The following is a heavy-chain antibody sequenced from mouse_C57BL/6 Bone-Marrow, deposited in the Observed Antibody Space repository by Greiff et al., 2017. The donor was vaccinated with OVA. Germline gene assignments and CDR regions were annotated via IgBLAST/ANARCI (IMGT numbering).Heavy chain of an antibody. D-gene: IGHD1-1*02. CDR2: ISSGSSTI. Sequence: EVQLQESGGGLVKPGGSLKLSCAASGFTFSDYGMHWVRQAPEKGLEWVAYISSGSSTIYYADTVKGRFTISRDNAKNTLFLQMTSLRSEDTAMYYCAREELRWYYFDYWGQGTTLTVSS. CDR1: GFTFSDYG. J-gene: IGHJ2*01. V-gene: IGHV5-17*01. CDR3: AREELRWYYFDY.